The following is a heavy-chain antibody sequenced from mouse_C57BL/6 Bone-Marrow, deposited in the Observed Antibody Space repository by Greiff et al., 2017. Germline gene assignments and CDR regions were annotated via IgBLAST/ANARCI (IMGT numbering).Heavy chain of an antibody. Sequence: VQGVESVAELVRPGTSVKVSCKASGYAFTNYLIEWVKQRPGQGLEWIGVINPGSGGTNYNEKFKGKATLTADKSSSTAYMQLSSLTSEDSAVYFCARSKNWDSWFAYWGQGTLVTVSA. J-gene: IGHJ3*01. D-gene: IGHD4-1*01. CDR1: GYAFTNYL. CDR3: ARSKNWDSWFAY. CDR2: INPGSGGT. V-gene: IGHV1-54*01.